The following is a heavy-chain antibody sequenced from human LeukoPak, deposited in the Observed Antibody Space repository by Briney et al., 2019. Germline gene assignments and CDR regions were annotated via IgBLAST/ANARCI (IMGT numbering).Heavy chain of an antibody. V-gene: IGHV3-7*01. Sequence: GGSLRLSCAASGFTFSNYCMSWVRQAPGKGLEWVVNIKQDGSEKYYVDSGKGRFTISRDNAKNSLYLQMNSLRAEDTAVYYCARASPERGYSYGPLDNYFGYWGQGTLVTVSS. CDR1: GFTFSNYC. CDR3: ARASPERGYSYGPLDNYFGY. D-gene: IGHD5-18*01. J-gene: IGHJ4*02. CDR2: IKQDGSEK.